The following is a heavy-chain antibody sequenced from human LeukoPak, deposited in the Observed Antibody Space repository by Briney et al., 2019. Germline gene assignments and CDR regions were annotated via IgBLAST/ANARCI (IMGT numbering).Heavy chain of an antibody. CDR1: GFTFSSYE. J-gene: IGHJ6*04. CDR3: ARGQNVLLWFGELGMDV. Sequence: PGGSLRLSCAASGFTFSSYEMNWVRQAQGKGLEWVSYISSSGSTIYYADSVKGRFTISRDNAKNSLYLQMNSLRAEDTAVYYCARGQNVLLWFGELGMDVWGKGTTVTVSS. D-gene: IGHD3-10*01. CDR2: ISSSGSTI. V-gene: IGHV3-48*03.